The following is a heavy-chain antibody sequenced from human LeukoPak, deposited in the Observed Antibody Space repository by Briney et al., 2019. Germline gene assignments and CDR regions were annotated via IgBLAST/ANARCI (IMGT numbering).Heavy chain of an antibody. V-gene: IGHV5-51*01. D-gene: IGHD2-2*01. Sequence: GESVKISCKGSGYSFTSYWIGWVRQMPGKGLEWMGIIYPGDSDTRYSPSFQGQVTILADKSISTAYLQWSSLKASDTAMYYCARGSECSSTSCYSLAWFDPWGQGTLVTVSS. CDR1: GYSFTSYW. CDR3: ARGSECSSTSCYSLAWFDP. CDR2: IYPGDSDT. J-gene: IGHJ5*02.